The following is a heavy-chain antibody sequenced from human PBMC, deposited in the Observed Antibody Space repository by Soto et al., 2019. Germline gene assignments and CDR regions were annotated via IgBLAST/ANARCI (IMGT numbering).Heavy chain of an antibody. Sequence: EVQLVESGGGLVQPGGSLRLSCAASGFTFSSYSMNWVRQAPGKGLEWVSYISSSSSTIYYADSVKGRFTISRDNAKNSLYLHMISLRDEDAAVYYCAREWGLLGRSFDYWGQGTLVTVSS. D-gene: IGHD1-26*01. CDR1: GFTFSSYS. CDR2: ISSSSSTI. CDR3: AREWGLLGRSFDY. V-gene: IGHV3-48*02. J-gene: IGHJ4*02.